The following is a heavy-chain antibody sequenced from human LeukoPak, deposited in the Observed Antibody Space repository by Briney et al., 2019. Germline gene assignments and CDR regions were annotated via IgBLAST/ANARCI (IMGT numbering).Heavy chain of an antibody. CDR3: AMQEPLLTVMVPDTCYYRIDV. Sequence: GASVRVSSMESGYTLTSYRIRWVCQAPGQGLEWMGWISAYNGNTNYAQKLQGRVTMTTDTSTSASYMELRSLRTHYTAVYYCAMQEPLLTVMVPDTCYYRIDVWGQGTTVTVSS. V-gene: IGHV1-18*01. CDR1: GYTLTSYR. CDR2: ISAYNGNT. J-gene: IGHJ6*02. D-gene: IGHD3-10*01.